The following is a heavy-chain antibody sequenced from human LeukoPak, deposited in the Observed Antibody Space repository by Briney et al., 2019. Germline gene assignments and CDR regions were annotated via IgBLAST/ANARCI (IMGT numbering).Heavy chain of an antibody. CDR2: ISGSSETI. J-gene: IGHJ4*02. Sequence: AGGSLRLSCAASGFTFSTYSMNWVRQAPGKGLEWVSYISGSSETIYYADSVKGRFTISRDNAKNSLYLQMNSLRDEGTAVYYCARTPPTAGLTTIGVGSDYWGQGTLVTVSS. D-gene: IGHD4-11*01. CDR3: ARTPPTAGLTTIGVGSDY. V-gene: IGHV3-48*02. CDR1: GFTFSTYS.